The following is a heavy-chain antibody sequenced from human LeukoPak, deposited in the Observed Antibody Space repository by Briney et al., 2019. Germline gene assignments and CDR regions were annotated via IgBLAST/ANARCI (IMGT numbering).Heavy chain of an antibody. V-gene: IGHV4-38-2*02. D-gene: IGHD6-13*01. CDR3: ASPAAGNNYYYYYMDV. CDR1: GYSISSGYY. CDR2: IYHSGST. J-gene: IGHJ6*03. Sequence: SETLSLTCTVSGYSISSGYYWGWIRQPPGKGLEWIGSIYHSGSTYYNPSLKSRVTISVDTSKNQFSLKLNSVTAADTAVYYCASPAAGNNYYYYYMDVWGKGTTVTVS.